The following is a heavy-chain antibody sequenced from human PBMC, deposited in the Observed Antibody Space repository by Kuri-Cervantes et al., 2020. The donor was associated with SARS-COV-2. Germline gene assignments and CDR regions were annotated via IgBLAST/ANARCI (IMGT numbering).Heavy chain of an antibody. CDR1: RFTFSSYA. V-gene: IGHV4-34*01. Sequence: ESLKISCAASRFTFSSYAMNWIRQPPGKGLEWSGEINHSGSTIYNPSLKSRVTVSVDTSKNQFSLKLSSVTAADTAVYYCARCVGWKVWFGESPFDYWGQGTLVAVSS. CDR2: INHSGST. CDR3: ARCVGWKVWFGESPFDY. D-gene: IGHD3-10*01. J-gene: IGHJ4*02.